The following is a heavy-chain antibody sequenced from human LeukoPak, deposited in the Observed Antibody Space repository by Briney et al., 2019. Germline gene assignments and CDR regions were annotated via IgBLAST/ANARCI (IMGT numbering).Heavy chain of an antibody. CDR1: GCSMNSYY. D-gene: IGHD1-14*01. CDR2: IYYSGST. CDR3: ARQPGGTAAFDL. Sequence: PSETLSLTCTVSGCSMNSYYWSWIRQPPGKGLEWIAYIYYSGSTNYNPSLKSRVTISVDTSKNQFSLTLSSVTAADTAVYYCARQPGGTAAFDLWGQGTMVTVSS. V-gene: IGHV4-59*08. J-gene: IGHJ3*01.